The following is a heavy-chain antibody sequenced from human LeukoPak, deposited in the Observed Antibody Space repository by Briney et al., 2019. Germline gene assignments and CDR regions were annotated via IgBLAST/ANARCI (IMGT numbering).Heavy chain of an antibody. CDR1: GFTFSSYS. CDR3: ARAHHRRVYDYVWGSYPY. J-gene: IGHJ4*02. Sequence: PGGSLRLSCAASGFTFSSYSMNWVRQAPGKGLEWVSYISSSSSTIYYADSVKGRFTISRDNAKNSQYLQMNSLRAEDTAVYYCARAHHRRVYDYVWGSYPYWGQGTLVTVSS. CDR2: ISSSSSTI. D-gene: IGHD3-16*02. V-gene: IGHV3-48*01.